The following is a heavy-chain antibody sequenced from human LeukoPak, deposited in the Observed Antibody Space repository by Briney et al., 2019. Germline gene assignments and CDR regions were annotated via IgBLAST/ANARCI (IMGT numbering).Heavy chain of an antibody. CDR2: ISSSSSYI. J-gene: IGHJ4*02. Sequence: GGSLRLSCAASGFTFSSYSMKWVRQAPGKGLEWVSFISSSSSYIYYRDSVKGRFTISRDNARNSLYLQMNSLRAEDTAVYYCARDPGSGYEEHFDYWGQGTLVTVSS. D-gene: IGHD5-12*01. CDR1: GFTFSSYS. V-gene: IGHV3-21*04. CDR3: ARDPGSGYEEHFDY.